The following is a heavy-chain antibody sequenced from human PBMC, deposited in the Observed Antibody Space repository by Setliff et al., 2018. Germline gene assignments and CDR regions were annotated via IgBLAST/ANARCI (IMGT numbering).Heavy chain of an antibody. D-gene: IGHD6-19*01. CDR2: INHSGSS. CDR1: GGSFSGYY. Sequence: SETLSLTCAVYGGSFSGYYWTWIRQPPGKGLGWIGEINHSGSSNYNPSLKSRVTISLDTSKNQFSLKLSSVTAADTAVYYCARVSQYSSGWYYFYYYGMDVWGQGTMVTVSS. CDR3: ARVSQYSSGWYYFYYYGMDV. V-gene: IGHV4-34*01. J-gene: IGHJ6*02.